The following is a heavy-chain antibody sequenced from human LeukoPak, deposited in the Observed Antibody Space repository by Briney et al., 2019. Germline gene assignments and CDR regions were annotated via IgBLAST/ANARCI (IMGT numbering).Heavy chain of an antibody. CDR3: AREGPTGSHDY. D-gene: IGHD1-26*01. Sequence: PSETLSLTCTVSGGSISSYYWSWIRQPPGKGLEWIGYIYYSGSTNYNPSLKSRVTISVDTSKNQFSLKLSSVTAADTAVYYCAREGPTGSHDYWGQGTLVTVSS. V-gene: IGHV4-59*01. J-gene: IGHJ4*02. CDR2: IYYSGST. CDR1: GGSISSYY.